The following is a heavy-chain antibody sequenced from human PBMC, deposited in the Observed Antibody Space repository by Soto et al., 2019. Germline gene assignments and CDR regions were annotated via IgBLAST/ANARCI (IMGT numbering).Heavy chain of an antibody. J-gene: IGHJ4*02. CDR1: GFTFSSYA. Sequence: GGSLRLSCAASGFTFSSYAMSWVRQAPGKGLEWVSAISGSGGSTYYADSVKGRFTISRDNSKNTLYLQMNSLRAEDTAVYYCNTDNHRYFDCRYFDYWGQGTLVTVSS. D-gene: IGHD3-9*01. CDR2: ISGSGGST. CDR3: NTDNHRYFDCRYFDY. V-gene: IGHV3-23*01.